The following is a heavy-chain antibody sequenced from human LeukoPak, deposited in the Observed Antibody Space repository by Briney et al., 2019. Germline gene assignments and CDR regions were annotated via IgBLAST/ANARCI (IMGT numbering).Heavy chain of an antibody. CDR1: GFNFSTYG. D-gene: IGHD6-13*01. CDR2: ISYDGSNK. Sequence: GGSLGLSCAASGFNFSTYGMHWVRQAPGKGLEWVAVISYDGSNKYYADSVKGRFTISRDNSKNTPYLQMNSLRAEDTAVYYCAKSRIAAAEGYYYGMDVWGQGTTVTVSS. CDR3: AKSRIAAAEGYYYGMDV. J-gene: IGHJ6*02. V-gene: IGHV3-30*18.